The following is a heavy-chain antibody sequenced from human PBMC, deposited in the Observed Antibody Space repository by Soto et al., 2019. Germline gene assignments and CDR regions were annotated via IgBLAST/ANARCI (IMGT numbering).Heavy chain of an antibody. CDR1: GFTFSSYD. CDR2: IGTAGDT. CDR3: ARDIAVADNYYYGMDV. Sequence: GGSLRLSCAASGFTFSSYDMHWVRQATGKGLEWVSAIGTAGDTYYPGSVKGRFTISRENAKNSLYLQMNSLRAEDTAVYYCARDIAVADNYYYGMDVWGQGTTVTVSS. V-gene: IGHV3-13*01. D-gene: IGHD6-19*01. J-gene: IGHJ6*02.